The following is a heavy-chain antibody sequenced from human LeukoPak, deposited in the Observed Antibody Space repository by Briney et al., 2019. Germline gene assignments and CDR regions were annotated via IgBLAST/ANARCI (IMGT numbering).Heavy chain of an antibody. CDR3: ARASVNLLWFGEERAFEI. CDR2: INPNSGGT. D-gene: IGHD3-10*01. J-gene: IGHJ3*02. V-gene: IGHV1-2*02. CDR1: GYTFTGYY. Sequence: ASVKVSCKASGYTFTGYYMHWVRQAPGQGLEWMGWINPNSGGTNYAQKFQGRVTMTRDTSISTAYMELSRLRSDDTAVYYCARASVNLLWFGEERAFEIWGQGTMVTVSS.